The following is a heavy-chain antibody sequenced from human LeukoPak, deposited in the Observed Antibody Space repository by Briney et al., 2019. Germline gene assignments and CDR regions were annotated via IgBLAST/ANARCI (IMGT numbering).Heavy chain of an antibody. Sequence: SETLSLTCTVSGGSISSYYWSWIRQPPGKGLERIGYILYSGSTYYNPSLRSRVTISVDTPKSQFSLKLSSVTAADTAVCYCAGAPNDHYFDYWGQGILVTVSS. V-gene: IGHV4-59*01. J-gene: IGHJ4*02. D-gene: IGHD1-1*01. CDR3: AGAPNDHYFDY. CDR2: ILYSGST. CDR1: GGSISSYY.